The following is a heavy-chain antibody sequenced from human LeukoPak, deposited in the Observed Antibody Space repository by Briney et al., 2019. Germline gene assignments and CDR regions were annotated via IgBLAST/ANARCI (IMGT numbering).Heavy chain of an antibody. CDR2: ISAYNGNT. CDR1: GYTFTSYT. J-gene: IGHJ4*02. Sequence: ASVKVSCKASGYTFTSYTMNWVRQAPGQGLEWMGWISAYNGNTNYAQKLQGGVTMTTDTSTSTAYMELSSLRSEDTAVYYCARDFRPYGSGKVNLPYYFDYWGQGTLVTVSS. D-gene: IGHD3-10*01. CDR3: ARDFRPYGSGKVNLPYYFDY. V-gene: IGHV1-18*01.